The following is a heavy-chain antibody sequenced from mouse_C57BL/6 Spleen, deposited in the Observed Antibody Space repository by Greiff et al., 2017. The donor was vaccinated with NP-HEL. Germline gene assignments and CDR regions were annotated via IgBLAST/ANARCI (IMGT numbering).Heavy chain of an antibody. CDR1: GYSFTSYY. Sequence: VQLQESGPELVKPGASVKISCKASGYSFTSYYIHWVKQRPGQGLEWIGWIYPGSGNTKYNEKFKGKATLTADTSSSTAYMQLSSLTSEDSAVYYCARGVTGYFDYWGQGTTLTVSS. CDR2: IYPGSGNT. J-gene: IGHJ2*01. D-gene: IGHD2-1*01. V-gene: IGHV1-66*01. CDR3: ARGVTGYFDY.